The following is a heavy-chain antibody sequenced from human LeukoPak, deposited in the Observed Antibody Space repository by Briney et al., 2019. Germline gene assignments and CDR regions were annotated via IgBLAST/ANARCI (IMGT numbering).Heavy chain of an antibody. J-gene: IGHJ6*03. CDR1: GFTFSSYW. V-gene: IGHV3-7*01. D-gene: IGHD6-19*01. Sequence: PGGSLRLSCAASGFTFSSYWMSWVRQAPGKGLEWVANIKQDGSEKYYVDSVKGRFTISRDNAKNSLYLQMNSLRAEDTAVYYCARDEYSGQWLASSGYYYYYYMDVWGKGTTVTVSS. CDR2: IKQDGSEK. CDR3: ARDEYSGQWLASSGYYYYYYMDV.